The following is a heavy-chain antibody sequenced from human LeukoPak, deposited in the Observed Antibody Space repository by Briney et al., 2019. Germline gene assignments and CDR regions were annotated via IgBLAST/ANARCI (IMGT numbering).Heavy chain of an antibody. CDR1: EFTFSNYW. CDR2: IKQDGSEK. J-gene: IGHJ5*01. Sequence: PGGSLRLSCAASEFTFSNYWMNWVRQAPGKGLEWVANIKQDGSEKYYVDSVKGRFTISRDNAKNSLYLQMNSLTADDTALYYCARLTGPQWLLLPFWFDSWGQGTLVTVSS. D-gene: IGHD3-22*01. V-gene: IGHV3-7*01. CDR3: ARLTGPQWLLLPFWFDS.